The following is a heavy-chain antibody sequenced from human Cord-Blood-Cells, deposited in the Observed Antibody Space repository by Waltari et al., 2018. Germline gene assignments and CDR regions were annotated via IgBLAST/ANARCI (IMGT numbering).Heavy chain of an antibody. Sequence: QVQLQQWGAGLLKPSETLSLTCAVYGGSFSGYYWSWIRQPPGKGLEWIGEINHSGSTNYNPSLKSRVTISVDTSKNQFSLKLSSVTAADTAVYYCARSHGELLSSTSCFDYWGQGTLVTVSS. V-gene: IGHV4-34*01. D-gene: IGHD2-2*01. CDR1: GGSFSGYY. CDR3: ARSHGELLSSTSCFDY. J-gene: IGHJ4*02. CDR2: INHSGST.